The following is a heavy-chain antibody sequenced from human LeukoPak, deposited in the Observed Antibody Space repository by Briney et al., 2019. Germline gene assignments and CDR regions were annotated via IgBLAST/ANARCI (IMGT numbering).Heavy chain of an antibody. CDR2: ISAYNGNT. D-gene: IGHD5-24*01. J-gene: IGHJ4*02. Sequence: ASVKVSCKASGYTFTSYGISWVRQAPGQRLEWMGCISAYNGNTNYAQKLQGRVTMTTDTSTSTAYMELRSLRSDDTAVYYCARGQGDGYNSYYFDYWGQGTLVTVSS. V-gene: IGHV1-18*01. CDR1: GYTFTSYG. CDR3: ARGQGDGYNSYYFDY.